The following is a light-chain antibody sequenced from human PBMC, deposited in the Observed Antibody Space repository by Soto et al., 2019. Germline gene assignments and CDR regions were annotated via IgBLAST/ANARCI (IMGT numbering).Light chain of an antibody. CDR2: GAS. Sequence: EIVMTQSPATLSVSPGERATLSCRASQSVSSSYLAWYQQKPGQAPRLLIYGASSRATGIPDRFSGSGSGTDFTLTISRLEPEDFAVYYCQQYGSSPGVTFGPGTKVDI. CDR3: QQYGSSPGVT. V-gene: IGKV3-20*01. J-gene: IGKJ3*01. CDR1: QSVSSSY.